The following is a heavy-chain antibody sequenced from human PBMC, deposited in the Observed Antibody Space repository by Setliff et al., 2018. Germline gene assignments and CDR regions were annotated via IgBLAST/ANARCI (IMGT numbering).Heavy chain of an antibody. Sequence: ASVKVSCKVSGYTLTELSMHWVRQAPGKGLEWMGGFDPEDGETIYAQKSQGRVTMTEDTSTDTACMELSSLRSEDTAVYYCATLAFTYYYDSSGYYPHDYWGQGTLVTVSS. CDR2: FDPEDGET. J-gene: IGHJ4*02. D-gene: IGHD3-22*01. CDR1: GYTLTELS. CDR3: ATLAFTYYYDSSGYYPHDY. V-gene: IGHV1-24*01.